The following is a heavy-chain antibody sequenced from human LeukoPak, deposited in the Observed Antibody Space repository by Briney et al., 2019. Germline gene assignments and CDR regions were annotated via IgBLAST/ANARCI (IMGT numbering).Heavy chain of an antibody. J-gene: IGHJ4*02. Sequence: GGSLRLSCAASGFTFRNYWMHWVRQAPGKGLVWVSHINSDGSSTDYADSVKGRFTIPRDNAKNTLYLQMNSLRAEDTAVYFCTSVIDILTGFYNPYFDYWGQGTLVTVSS. CDR3: TSVIDILTGFYNPYFDY. CDR2: INSDGSST. V-gene: IGHV3-74*01. D-gene: IGHD3-9*01. CDR1: GFTFRNYW.